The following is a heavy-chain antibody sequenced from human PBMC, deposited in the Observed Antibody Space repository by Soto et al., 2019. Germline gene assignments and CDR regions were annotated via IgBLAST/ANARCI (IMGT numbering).Heavy chain of an antibody. V-gene: IGHV1-69*02. Sequence: QVQLVQSGAEVKKPGSSVKVSCKASGGTFSSYTISWVRQAPGQGLEWMGRILPILGIANYAQTCQGRVTIPADKSTSNASVELSSLRSEDTAVYDCARHPTPMYSSSWPGYWGQGTLVTVSS. D-gene: IGHD6-13*01. CDR1: GGTFSSYT. J-gene: IGHJ4*02. CDR2: ILPILGIA. CDR3: ARHPTPMYSSSWPGY.